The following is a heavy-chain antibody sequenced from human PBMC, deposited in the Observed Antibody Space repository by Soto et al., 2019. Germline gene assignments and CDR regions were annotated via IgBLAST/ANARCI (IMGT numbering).Heavy chain of an antibody. D-gene: IGHD3-16*02. CDR1: GGSFSGYY. J-gene: IGHJ6*03. CDR3: ARGRGQYRGSYRKPYYYYMDV. CDR2: INHSGST. Sequence: PSETLSLTCAVYGGSFSGYYWSWIRQPPGKGLEWIGEINHSGSTNYNPSLKSRVTISVDTSKNQFSLKLSSVTAADTAVYYCARGRGQYRGSYRKPYYYYMDVWGKGTTVTVSS. V-gene: IGHV4-34*01.